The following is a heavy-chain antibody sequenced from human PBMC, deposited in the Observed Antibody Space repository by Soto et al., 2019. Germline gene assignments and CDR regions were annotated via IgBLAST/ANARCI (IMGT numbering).Heavy chain of an antibody. Sequence: QVQLVQSGAEVKKPGSSVKVSCKASGGTFSSYAISWVRQAPGQGLEWMGGIIPIFGTADYAQKFQGRVTITAAKSTSTGNMELSSLRSEDTAVYYCASHYDSSGYYYRGLDYWGQGTLVTVSS. D-gene: IGHD3-22*01. CDR2: IIPIFGTA. CDR3: ASHYDSSGYYYRGLDY. V-gene: IGHV1-69*14. CDR1: GGTFSSYA. J-gene: IGHJ4*02.